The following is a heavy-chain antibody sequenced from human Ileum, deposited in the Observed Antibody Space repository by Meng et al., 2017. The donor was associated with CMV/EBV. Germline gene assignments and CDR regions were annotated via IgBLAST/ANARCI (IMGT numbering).Heavy chain of an antibody. CDR1: GFTFSSYS. CDR2: ISSSSSYI. D-gene: IGHD3-9*01. CDR3: AREGAPYDILTGYYFVVGWFDP. V-gene: IGHV3-21*01. J-gene: IGHJ5*02. Sequence: GESLKISCAASGFTFSSYSMNWVRQAPGKGLEWVSSISSSSSYIYYADSVKGRFTISRDNAKNSLYLQMNSLRAEDTAVYYCAREGAPYDILTGYYFVVGWFDPWGQGTLVTVSS.